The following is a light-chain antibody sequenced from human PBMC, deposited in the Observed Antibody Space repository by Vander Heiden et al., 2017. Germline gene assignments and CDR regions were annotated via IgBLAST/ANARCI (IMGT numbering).Light chain of an antibody. CDR3: QQRSNWPAA. J-gene: IGKJ4*01. V-gene: IGKV3-11*02. CDR2: EAT. Sequence: IVLTQSPATLSLSPGERATLSYTASQCVSGSLAWYQQKPGQAPRLLIYEATNGATGVPAMFSGSGYEGDITLTTGSLEAEDFAIYYCQQRSNWPAAFGGGTMVEIK. CDR1: QCVSGS.